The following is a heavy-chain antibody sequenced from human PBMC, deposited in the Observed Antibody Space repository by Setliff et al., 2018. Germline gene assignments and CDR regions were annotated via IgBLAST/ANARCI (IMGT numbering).Heavy chain of an antibody. CDR3: ARGGQQLYYFDY. CDR2: IYYSGNSNYDT. J-gene: IGHJ4*02. D-gene: IGHD6-13*01. V-gene: IGHV4-59*08. CDR1: GGSINSYY. Sequence: PSETLSLTCIVSGGSINSYYWNWIRQPPGKGLEWIGYIYYSGNSNYDTNYNPSLKSRVTISVDTSKNQFSLKLSSVTAADTAVYYCARGGQQLYYFDYWGQGTLVTVSS.